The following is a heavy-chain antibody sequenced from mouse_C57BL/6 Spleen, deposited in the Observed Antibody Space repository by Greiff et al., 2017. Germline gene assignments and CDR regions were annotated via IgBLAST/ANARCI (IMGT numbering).Heavy chain of an antibody. D-gene: IGHD2-5*01. Sequence: QVQLQQSGPELVKPGASVKLSCKASGYTFTSYDINWVKQRPGQGLEWIGWIYPRDGSTKYNETFKGKATLTVDTSSSTAYMELHSLTSEDSAVYFCARAYYSNYGDFDYWGQGTTLTVSS. CDR3: ARAYYSNYGDFDY. CDR2: IYPRDGST. CDR1: GYTFTSYD. V-gene: IGHV1-85*01. J-gene: IGHJ2*01.